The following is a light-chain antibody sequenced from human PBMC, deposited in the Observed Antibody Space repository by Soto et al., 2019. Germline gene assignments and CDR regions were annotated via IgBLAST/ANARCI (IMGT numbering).Light chain of an antibody. CDR2: TTS. Sequence: DIQMTQSTSSVSESVGDRVTITCRASQAINNFLAWYQQKPGKAPKLLIYTTSNLQSGVPSRVSGSGAGTDFTLTISSLQPEDFATYYCQQANSFPLTFGGGTKVEIK. CDR1: QAINNF. J-gene: IGKJ4*01. V-gene: IGKV1D-12*01. CDR3: QQANSFPLT.